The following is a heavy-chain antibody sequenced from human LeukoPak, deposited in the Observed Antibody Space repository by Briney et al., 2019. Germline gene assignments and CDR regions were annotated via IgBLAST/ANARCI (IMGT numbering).Heavy chain of an antibody. Sequence: GGSLRLSCGASGFTFNNYGMLWVRQAPGKGLDWVAFIRYDGTSEYYADSVKGRFTISRDNSKNTLFLQMNSLRPEDTAVYYCVKDNPLDYWGQGTLVIVSS. J-gene: IGHJ4*02. CDR2: IRYDGTSE. D-gene: IGHD1-14*01. CDR1: GFTFNNYG. V-gene: IGHV3-30*02. CDR3: VKDNPLDY.